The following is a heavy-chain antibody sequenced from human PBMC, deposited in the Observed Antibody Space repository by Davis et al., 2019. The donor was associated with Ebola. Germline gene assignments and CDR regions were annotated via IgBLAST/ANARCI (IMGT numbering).Heavy chain of an antibody. CDR1: GGTFSSYA. D-gene: IGHD4-17*01. J-gene: IGHJ6*02. V-gene: IGHV1-69*04. CDR2: IIPILGIA. CDR3: AREPRYGDYTHNDYYGMDV. Sequence: SVKVSCKASGGTFSSYAISWVRQAPGQGLEWMGRIIPILGIANYAQKFQGRVTITADKSTSTAYMELSSLRSEDTAVYYCAREPRYGDYTHNDYYGMDVWGQGTTVTVSS.